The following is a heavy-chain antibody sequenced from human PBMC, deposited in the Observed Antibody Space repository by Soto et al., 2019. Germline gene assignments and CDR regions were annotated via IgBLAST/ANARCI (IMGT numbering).Heavy chain of an antibody. Sequence: PSETLSLTCAVSGYSISSGYYWGWIRQPPGKGLEWIGSIYHSGSTYYNPSLKSRVTISVDTSKNQFSLKLSSVTAADTAVYYCARDLLSSYYDSRGLGFDYWGRGTLVTVSS. D-gene: IGHD3-22*01. CDR3: ARDLLSSYYDSRGLGFDY. CDR2: IYHSGST. V-gene: IGHV4-38-2*02. CDR1: GYSISSGYY. J-gene: IGHJ4*02.